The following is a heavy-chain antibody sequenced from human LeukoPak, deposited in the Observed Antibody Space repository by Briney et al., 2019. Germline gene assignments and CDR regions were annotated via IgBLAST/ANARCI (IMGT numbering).Heavy chain of an antibody. Sequence: GGSLRLSCAASGFTFSRYWMSWVRQAPGKGLEWVANIKPDGSEKYSVDSVKGRFTISRDNAKNSLYLQMNSLRAKDTAVYYCARDNSGSDPEHWARWGQGTLVIVFS. V-gene: IGHV3-7*05. CDR2: IKPDGSEK. CDR1: GFTFSRYW. D-gene: IGHD5-12*01. CDR3: ARDNSGSDPEHWAR. J-gene: IGHJ4*02.